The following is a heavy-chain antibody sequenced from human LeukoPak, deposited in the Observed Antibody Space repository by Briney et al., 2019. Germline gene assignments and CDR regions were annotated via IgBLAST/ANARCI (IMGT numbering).Heavy chain of an antibody. V-gene: IGHV3-11*03. CDR2: ISSTSSYT. CDR1: GFTFSDYD. J-gene: IGHJ4*02. CDR3: ARSYGWLPGGM. D-gene: IGHD5-12*01. Sequence: GRSLRLSCAASGFTFSDYDMSWSRQAPGKWREWVSYISSTSSYTNYADSVKGRFTISRDNAKNSLHLQMNSLRAEDTAVYYCARSYGWLPGGMWGQGTLVTVSS.